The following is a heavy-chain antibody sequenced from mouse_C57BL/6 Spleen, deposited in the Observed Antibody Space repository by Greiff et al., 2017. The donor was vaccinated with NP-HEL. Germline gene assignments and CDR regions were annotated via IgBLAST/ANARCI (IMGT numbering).Heavy chain of an antibody. CDR3: ARVNYPYWYFDV. D-gene: IGHD2-1*01. CDR2: INYDGSST. V-gene: IGHV5-16*01. Sequence: EVMLVESEGGLVQPGSSMKLSCTASGFTFSDYYMAWVRQVPEKGLEWVANINYDGSSTYYLDSLKSRFIISRDNAKNILYLQMSSLKSEDTATECCARVNYPYWYFDVWGTGTTVTVSS. CDR1: GFTFSDYY. J-gene: IGHJ1*03.